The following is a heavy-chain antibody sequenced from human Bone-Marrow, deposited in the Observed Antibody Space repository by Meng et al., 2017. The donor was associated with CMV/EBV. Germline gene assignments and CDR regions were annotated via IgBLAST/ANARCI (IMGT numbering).Heavy chain of an antibody. V-gene: IGHV3-7*01. D-gene: IGHD6-6*01. Sequence: GESLKISCAASGFTFSSYWMSWVRQAPGKGLEWVANIKQDGSEKYYVDSVKGRFTISRDNAKNSLYLQMNSLRAEDTAVYYCAREEYSSTGPYDYWGQGTLVTVSS. J-gene: IGHJ4*02. CDR2: IKQDGSEK. CDR3: AREEYSSTGPYDY. CDR1: GFTFSSYW.